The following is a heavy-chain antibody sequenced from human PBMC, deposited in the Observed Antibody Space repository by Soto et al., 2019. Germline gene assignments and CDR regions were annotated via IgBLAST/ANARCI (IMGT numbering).Heavy chain of an antibody. CDR1: GFSLSTSGVG. D-gene: IGHD3-10*01. Sequence: ITLKESGPTLVKPTQTLTLTCTFSGFSLSTSGVGVGWIRQPPGKALEWLALIYWDDDKRYSPSLKSRLTIPKDNSKNHVVLTMTNMGPVDTATYYCAHIVVREDWSIIPLTFDIWGQGTVVTVSS. V-gene: IGHV2-5*02. J-gene: IGHJ3*02. CDR3: AHIVVREDWSIIPLTFDI. CDR2: IYWDDDK.